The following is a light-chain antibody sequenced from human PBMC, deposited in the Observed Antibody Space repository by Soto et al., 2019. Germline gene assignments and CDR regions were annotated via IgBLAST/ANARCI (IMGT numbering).Light chain of an antibody. CDR3: QQSYSTPLDT. Sequence: IQMTQDPSSLSASVGDRVTMTCRASQSIGNFVNWYQQKPGKAPKVLIYGASTLLSGVPTRFSGSGSGTEFTLTISSLQPEDFATYYCQQSYSTPLDTFGQGTTLEI. CDR2: GAS. V-gene: IGKV1-39*01. J-gene: IGKJ2*01. CDR1: QSIGNF.